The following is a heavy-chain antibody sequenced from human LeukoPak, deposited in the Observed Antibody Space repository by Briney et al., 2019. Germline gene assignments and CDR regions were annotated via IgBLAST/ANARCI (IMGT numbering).Heavy chain of an antibody. Sequence: KPSETLSLTCTVSGGSISSSSYYWGWIRQPPGKELEWIGSIYYSGSTYYNPSLKSRVTISVDTSKNQFSLKLSSVTAADTAVYYCARHDYGDYNDAFDIWGQGTMVTVSS. CDR1: GGSISSSSYY. V-gene: IGHV4-39*01. CDR3: ARHDYGDYNDAFDI. CDR2: IYYSGST. D-gene: IGHD4-17*01. J-gene: IGHJ3*02.